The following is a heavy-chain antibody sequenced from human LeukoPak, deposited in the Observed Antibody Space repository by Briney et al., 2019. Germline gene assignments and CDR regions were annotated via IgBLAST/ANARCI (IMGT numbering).Heavy chain of an antibody. Sequence: SVKVSYKASGGTLSSYAISWVRQAPGQGLEWMGGIIAMFGTATYAQKFQGRVTITTDESTHTAYMELTSLTSEDTAVYYCAKDDTGYFDCLGQGTLVTVSS. CDR1: GGTLSSYA. CDR2: IIAMFGTA. V-gene: IGHV1-69*05. D-gene: IGHD7-27*01. CDR3: AKDDTGYFDC. J-gene: IGHJ4*02.